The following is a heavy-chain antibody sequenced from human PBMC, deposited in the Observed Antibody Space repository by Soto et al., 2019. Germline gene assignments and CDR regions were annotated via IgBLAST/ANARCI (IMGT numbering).Heavy chain of an antibody. D-gene: IGHD3-10*01. Sequence: PSETLSLTCAVSGGSISSDNWWSWVRQPPGKGLEWIGEIYHSGSTKYSPSLKSRVTISVDKSKNQLALKLSSVTAADTAVYYCAKMGPGSFDPWGQGTLVTVPS. V-gene: IGHV4-4*02. CDR2: IYHSGST. CDR1: GGSISSDNW. J-gene: IGHJ5*02. CDR3: AKMGPGSFDP.